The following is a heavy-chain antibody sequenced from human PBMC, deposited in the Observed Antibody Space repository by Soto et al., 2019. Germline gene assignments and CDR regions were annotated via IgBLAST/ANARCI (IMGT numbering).Heavy chain of an antibody. CDR1: GGTFSSTA. J-gene: IGHJ6*02. CDR3: ARDGPPAVGFIAVAGAGYYGMDV. CDR2: IIPIFGTA. V-gene: IGHV1-69*13. D-gene: IGHD6-19*01. Sequence: SSVKASSQASGGTFSSTAICRVRQSPGQGLEWMGGIIPIFGTANYAQKFQGRVTITADESTSTAYMELSSLRSEDTAVYYCARDGPPAVGFIAVAGAGYYGMDVWG.